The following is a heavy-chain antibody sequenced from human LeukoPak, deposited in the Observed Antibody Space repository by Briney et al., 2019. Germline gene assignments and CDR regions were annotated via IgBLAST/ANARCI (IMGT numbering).Heavy chain of an antibody. CDR3: ARDVSATISPLPDY. CDR1: GYTFTSYG. J-gene: IGHJ4*02. V-gene: IGHV1-69*04. CDR2: IIPILGIA. D-gene: IGHD5-12*01. Sequence: SVKVSCKASGYTFTSYGISWVRQAPGQGLEWMGRIIPILGIANYAQKFQGRVTITADKSTSTAYMELSSLRSEDTAVYYCARDVSATISPLPDYWGQGTLVTVSS.